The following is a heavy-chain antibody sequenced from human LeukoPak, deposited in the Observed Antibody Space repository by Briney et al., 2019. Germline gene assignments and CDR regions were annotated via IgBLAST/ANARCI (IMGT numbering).Heavy chain of an antibody. CDR2: INPSGGHT. V-gene: IGHV1-46*01. CDR3: AKDGDTPTIRYESDGFYSDS. Sequence: ASVTVSCKASGYTFTSYGISWVRQAPGQGLEWMGRINPSGGHTTYAQKFQGKVTMTRDTSTNIVYMELNSLTSEDTAMYYCAKDGDTPTIRYESDGFYSDSWGQGTLVTVSS. D-gene: IGHD3-22*01. J-gene: IGHJ4*02. CDR1: GYTFTSYG.